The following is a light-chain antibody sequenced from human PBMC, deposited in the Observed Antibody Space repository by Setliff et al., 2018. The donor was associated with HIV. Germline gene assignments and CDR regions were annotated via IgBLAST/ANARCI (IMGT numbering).Light chain of an antibody. V-gene: IGLV1-40*01. J-gene: IGLJ2*01. CDR3: QSYDSSLSGLV. CDR1: SSNIGAGYD. CDR2: VST. Sequence: QSVLTQPPSVSGAPGQSVTISCTGSSSNIGAGYDVHWYQHLPGTVPKLLIYVSTNRPSGVPDRFSASKSGTSASLAITGLQAEDEADYYCQSYDSSLSGLVFGGGTKVTV.